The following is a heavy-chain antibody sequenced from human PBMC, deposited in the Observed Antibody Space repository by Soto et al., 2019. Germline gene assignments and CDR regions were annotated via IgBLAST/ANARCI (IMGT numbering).Heavy chain of an antibody. CDR1: GGSFSGYY. CDR2: INHSGST. J-gene: IGHJ4*02. Sequence: PSETLSLTCAVYGGSFSGYYWSWIRQPPGKGLEWIGEINHSGSTNYNPSLKSRVTISVDTSKNQFSLKLSSVTAADTAVYYCARGLEGSADYWGQGTLVTVSS. CDR3: ARGLEGSADY. V-gene: IGHV4-34*01. D-gene: IGHD3-10*01.